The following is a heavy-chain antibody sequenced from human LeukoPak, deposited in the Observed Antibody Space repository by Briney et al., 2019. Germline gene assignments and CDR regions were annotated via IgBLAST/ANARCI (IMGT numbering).Heavy chain of an antibody. CDR3: ARHGGFGVRGVILPSY. CDR1: GYSFTSYW. V-gene: IGHV5-51*01. CDR2: IYPGDSDT. D-gene: IGHD3-10*01. J-gene: IGHJ4*02. Sequence: GESLKISCKGSGYSFTSYWIGWVRQMPGKGLEWMGFIYPGDSDTRYSPSFQGQVTISADKSISTAYLQWNSLKASDTAMYYCARHGGFGVRGVILPSYWGQGTLVTVSS.